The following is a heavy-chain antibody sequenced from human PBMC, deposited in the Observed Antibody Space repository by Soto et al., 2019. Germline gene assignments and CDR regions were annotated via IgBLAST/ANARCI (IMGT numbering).Heavy chain of an antibody. D-gene: IGHD4-17*01. Sequence: PSETLSLTCTVSGGSISSYYWSWIRQPPGKGLEWIGEINHSGSTNYNPSLKSRVSISVDTSKNQFSLRLSSVTAADTAVYYCASKRPTVTTFDYWGQGTLVTVSS. CDR3: ASKRPTVTTFDY. V-gene: IGHV4-34*01. J-gene: IGHJ4*02. CDR1: GGSISSYY. CDR2: INHSGST.